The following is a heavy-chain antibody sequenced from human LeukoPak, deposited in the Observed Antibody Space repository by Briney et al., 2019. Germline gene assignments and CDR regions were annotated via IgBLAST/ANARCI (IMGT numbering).Heavy chain of an antibody. V-gene: IGHV3-30*02. CDR1: GFTFSNYG. CDR2: IRYDGSNK. J-gene: IGHJ4*02. D-gene: IGHD2-15*01. CDR3: ARCACSGGSCYCPFDY. Sequence: GGSLRLSCAASGFTFSNYGMHWVRQAPGKGLEWVAFIRYDGSNKYFADSLKGRFTISRDNSKNTLYLQMNSLRAEDTAVYYCARCACSGGSCYCPFDYWGQGTLVTVSS.